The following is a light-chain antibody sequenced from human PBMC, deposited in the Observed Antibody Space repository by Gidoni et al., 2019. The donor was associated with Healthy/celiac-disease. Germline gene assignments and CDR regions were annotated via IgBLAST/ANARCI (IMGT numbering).Light chain of an antibody. CDR3: AAWDDSLNGPV. V-gene: IGLV1-44*01. CDR2: SSN. J-gene: IGLJ1*01. CDR1: TSNIESNT. Sequence: QSVLTQPPSASGTPGQRVTISCSGSTSNIESNTVTWYQQLPGKAPKLLIYSSNQRPSGVPDRFSGSESGTSASLAISGLQSEDEADYYCAAWDDSLNGPVFGTGTKVTV.